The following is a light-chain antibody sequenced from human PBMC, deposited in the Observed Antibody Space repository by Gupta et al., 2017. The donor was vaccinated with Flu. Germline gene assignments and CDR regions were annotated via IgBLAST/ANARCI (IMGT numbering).Light chain of an antibody. V-gene: IGLV2-8*01. CDR1: SSDVGRDNY. CDR2: AVS. CDR3: SSYAGSNNFVV. Sequence: QSALTQPPSPLWSPGQPVTLSCAGTSSDVGRDNYIAWYQHQPVKAPKLIINAVSQRPAGVPDRFSGCNFGNTASLTVSGLQSEDDADYYCSSYAGSNNFVVFGGGTKLTVV. J-gene: IGLJ3*02.